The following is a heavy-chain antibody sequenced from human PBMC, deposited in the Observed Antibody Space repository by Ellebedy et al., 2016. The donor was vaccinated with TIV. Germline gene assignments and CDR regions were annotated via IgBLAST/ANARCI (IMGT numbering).Heavy chain of an antibody. V-gene: IGHV3-23*01. CDR1: GLTFSSHA. CDR2: ITESGGNT. J-gene: IGHJ3*01. CDR3: ARDPVGVGPAFDV. D-gene: IGHD4-23*01. Sequence: GESLKISCAASGLTFSSHAMSWVRQAPGKGLEWVSSITESGGNTYYADSVKGRFTISRDNSKETLYLQMNSLKAEDTAIYYCARDPVGVGPAFDVWGQGTMVTVSS.